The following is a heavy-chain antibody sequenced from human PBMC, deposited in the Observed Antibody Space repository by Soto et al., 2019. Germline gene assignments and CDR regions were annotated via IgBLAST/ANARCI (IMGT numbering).Heavy chain of an antibody. CDR3: AREILTGYYPAGWFDP. Sequence: SETLSLTCTVSGGSISSSTYYWGWIRQPPGKGLEWIGSIYFRGSTYYNPSLKSRVTVSVDTSKKQFSLKLTSVTAADTAVYYCAREILTGYYPAGWFDPWGQGTLVTVS. CDR1: GGSISSSTYY. J-gene: IGHJ5*02. V-gene: IGHV4-39*02. CDR2: IYFRGST. D-gene: IGHD3-9*01.